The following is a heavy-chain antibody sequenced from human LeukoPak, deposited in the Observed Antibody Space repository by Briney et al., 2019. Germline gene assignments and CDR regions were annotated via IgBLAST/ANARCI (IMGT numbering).Heavy chain of an antibody. V-gene: IGHV3-30*03. CDR2: ISYDGSNK. Sequence: PGGSLRLSCAASGFTFNRYGIHWVRQAPGKGLEWVAVISYDGSNKYYAHSVKGRFTISRDNAKSSLYLQMNSLRVEDTAVYYCARNRGDYVSGGYYGDYWGQGTLVTVSS. CDR3: ARNRGDYVSGGYYGDY. CDR1: GFTFNRYG. J-gene: IGHJ4*02. D-gene: IGHD3-10*01.